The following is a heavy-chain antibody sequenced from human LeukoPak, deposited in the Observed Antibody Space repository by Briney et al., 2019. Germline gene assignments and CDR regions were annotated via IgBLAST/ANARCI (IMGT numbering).Heavy chain of an antibody. D-gene: IGHD6-13*01. CDR1: GFTFSSYA. Sequence: RPGGSLRLSCAASGFTFSSYAMHWVRQAPGKGLEWVAVISYDGSNKYYADSVKGRFTISRDNSKNTLYLQMNSLRAEDTAVYYCARDKTGYSCSWTFDYWGQGTLVTVSS. CDR2: ISYDGSNK. J-gene: IGHJ4*02. V-gene: IGHV3-30*04. CDR3: ARDKTGYSCSWTFDY.